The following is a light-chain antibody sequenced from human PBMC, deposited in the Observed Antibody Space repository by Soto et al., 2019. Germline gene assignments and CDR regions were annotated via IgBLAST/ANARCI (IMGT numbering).Light chain of an antibody. CDR2: GAS. CDR1: QNIHNN. V-gene: IGKV3-15*01. J-gene: IGKJ4*01. Sequence: EIVMTQSPATLSVSPGERATLSCRASQNIHNNLAWFQQKPGQAPTFLIYGASTRATGIPARFSGSGSGTEFTLTISSLQCEDFAVYYCHQYNDWSLTFGGGTKVEIK. CDR3: HQYNDWSLT.